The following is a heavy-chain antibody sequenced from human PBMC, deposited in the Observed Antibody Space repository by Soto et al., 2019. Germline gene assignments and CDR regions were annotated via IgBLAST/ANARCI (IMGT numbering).Heavy chain of an antibody. CDR3: AKLGSDFLNWFDP. Sequence: LRLSCDASGFTFSAFAMSWVRQVPGKGLEWVSAISGSGGSTYYADSVKGRFTISRDNSKNTLYLQMNSLRAEDTAVYYCAKLGSDFLNWFDPWGQGTLVTVSS. J-gene: IGHJ5*02. CDR1: GFTFSAFA. CDR2: ISGSGGST. V-gene: IGHV3-23*01. D-gene: IGHD3-16*01.